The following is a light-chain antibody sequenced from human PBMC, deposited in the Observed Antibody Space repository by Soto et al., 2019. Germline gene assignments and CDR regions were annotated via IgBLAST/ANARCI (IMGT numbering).Light chain of an antibody. CDR1: QSVSSSY. Sequence: EIVLTQSPGTLSLSPGERATLSCRASQSVSSSYLAWYQQKPGQAPRLLIYGASSRATGIPDRFSGSGSGTDFTLTISRLDPEDFAVYYCHQYSDSPLTFGGGTKVDIK. J-gene: IGKJ4*01. V-gene: IGKV3-20*01. CDR2: GAS. CDR3: HQYSDSPLT.